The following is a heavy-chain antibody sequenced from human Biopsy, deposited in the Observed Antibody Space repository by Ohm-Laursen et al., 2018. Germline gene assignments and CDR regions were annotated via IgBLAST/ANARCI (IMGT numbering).Heavy chain of an antibody. V-gene: IGHV4-59*01. CDR1: GDSITRSY. J-gene: IGHJ6*02. CDR3: ARDSGILNYGNFKYYHYYGMDV. CDR2: VFDRGTT. D-gene: IGHD4-11*01. Sequence: TLSLTYTLSGDSITRSYWSWIRQSPGKGLEWIGHVFDRGTTNYNPSVRSRVSISVDTSRNQVSLTLSSVTAADTAVYYCARDSGILNYGNFKYYHYYGMDVWGQGTKVTVSS.